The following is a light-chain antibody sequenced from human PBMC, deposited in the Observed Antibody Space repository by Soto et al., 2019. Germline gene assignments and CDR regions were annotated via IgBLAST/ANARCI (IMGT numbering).Light chain of an antibody. Sequence: ETVLTQSPATLSLSPGERATLSCRASQSVSSHLAWYQQRPGQAPRLLIYGASSRATGIPDRFSGSGSETDFTLTISRLEPEDFAVYYCQRYGTSLTWTFGQGTKVDIK. V-gene: IGKV3-20*01. J-gene: IGKJ1*01. CDR3: QRYGTSLTWT. CDR2: GAS. CDR1: QSVSSH.